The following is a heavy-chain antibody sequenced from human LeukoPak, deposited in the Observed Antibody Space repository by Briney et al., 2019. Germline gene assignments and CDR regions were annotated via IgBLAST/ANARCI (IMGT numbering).Heavy chain of an antibody. D-gene: IGHD3-10*01. CDR1: GFTFSSYE. J-gene: IGHJ4*02. Sequence: GGSLRLSCAASGFTFSSYEMNWVRQAPGKGLEWVSYISSSGSTIYYADSVKGRFTISRDNAKNSLYLQMNSLRADDTAIYYCAKDFEGSGSYYCPFNYWGQGTLVTVSS. CDR2: ISSSGSTI. V-gene: IGHV3-48*03. CDR3: AKDFEGSGSYYCPFNY.